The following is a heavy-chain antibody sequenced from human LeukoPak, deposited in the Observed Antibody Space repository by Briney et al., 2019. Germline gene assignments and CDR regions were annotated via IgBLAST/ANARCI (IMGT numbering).Heavy chain of an antibody. V-gene: IGHV4-59*11. D-gene: IGHD6-13*01. Sequence: SETLSLTCTVSGGSISSHYWGWIRQPPGKGLEWIGYIYYSGSTSYNPSLKSRVTISVDTSKNQFSLKLTSVTAADTAVYYCARDAASYFDYWGQGTLVTVSS. CDR1: GGSISSHY. J-gene: IGHJ4*02. CDR2: IYYSGST. CDR3: ARDAASYFDY.